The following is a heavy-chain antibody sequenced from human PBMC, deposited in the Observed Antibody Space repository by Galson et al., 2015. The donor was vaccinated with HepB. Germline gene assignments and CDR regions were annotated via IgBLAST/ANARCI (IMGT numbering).Heavy chain of an antibody. CDR3: AREGLFDCSSTSCYGYYYYVDV. CDR2: ISYSGSA. V-gene: IGHV4-30-4*01. D-gene: IGHD2-2*01. J-gene: IGHJ6*03. CDR1: GGSISSGDYF. Sequence: TLSLTCTVSGGSISSGDYFWSWIRQPPGKGLEWIGYISYSGSAYYNPSLKSPLTFSLDTSKNQFPLKLSSVTAADTAVYYCAREGLFDCSSTSCYGYYYYVDVWGTGTTVTVSS.